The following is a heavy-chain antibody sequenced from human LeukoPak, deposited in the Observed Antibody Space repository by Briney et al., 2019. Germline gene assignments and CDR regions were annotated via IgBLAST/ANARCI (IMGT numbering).Heavy chain of an antibody. CDR1: GFTFSSYG. CDR3: ARESGNGYSSGWYPYYYYGMDV. V-gene: IGHV3-33*01. CDR2: IWYDGSNK. Sequence: PGGSLRLSCAASGFTFSSYGMHWVRQAPGKGLEWVVVIWYDGSNKYYADSVKGRFTISRDNSKNTLYLQMNSLRAEDTAVYYCARESGNGYSSGWYPYYYYGMDVWGQGTTVTVSS. D-gene: IGHD6-19*01. J-gene: IGHJ6*02.